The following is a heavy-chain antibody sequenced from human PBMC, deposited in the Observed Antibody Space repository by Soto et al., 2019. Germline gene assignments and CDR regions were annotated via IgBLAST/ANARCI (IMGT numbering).Heavy chain of an antibody. V-gene: IGHV1-46*01. CDR1: GYTFTSYY. D-gene: IGHD4-17*01. Sequence: ASVKVSCKASGYTFTSYYMHWVRQAPGQGLEWMGIINPSGGSTSYAQKFQGRVTMTRDTSTSTVYMELGSLRSEDTAVYYCARDIAGDYYFDYWGQGTLVTVSS. CDR2: INPSGGST. CDR3: ARDIAGDYYFDY. J-gene: IGHJ4*02.